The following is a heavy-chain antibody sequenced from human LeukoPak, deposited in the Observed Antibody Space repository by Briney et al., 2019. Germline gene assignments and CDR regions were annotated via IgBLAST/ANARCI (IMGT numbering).Heavy chain of an antibody. V-gene: IGHV1-2*02. CDR2: IYPNSGGT. CDR1: GYTFTGYY. CDR3: ARGGDFWSGYYVPRDDY. J-gene: IGHJ4*02. Sequence: GGSVKVSCKASGYTFTGYYMHWVRQEPGQGLEWMAWIYPNSGGTNYAQKFQGRVTMTRDTSISTAYMELSRLRSDDTAVDYCARGGDFWSGYYVPRDDYWGPGTLVTVSS. D-gene: IGHD3-3*01.